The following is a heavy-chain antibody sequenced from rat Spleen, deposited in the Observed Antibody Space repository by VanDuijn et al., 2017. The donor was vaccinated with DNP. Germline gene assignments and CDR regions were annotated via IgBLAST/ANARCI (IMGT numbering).Heavy chain of an antibody. V-gene: IGHV2-6*01. CDR2: ISSGGST. Sequence: QVQLKESGPGLVQPSQTLSLTCTVSGFSLTSYTVSWVRQPPGKGLEWIAAISSGGSTYYNSALKSRLSISRDTSKGQVFLKMNSLQTEDSALYFCTRLPGYNIYWFAHWGQGTLVTVSS. CDR1: GFSLTSYT. D-gene: IGHD1-4*01. J-gene: IGHJ3*01. CDR3: TRLPGYNIYWFAH.